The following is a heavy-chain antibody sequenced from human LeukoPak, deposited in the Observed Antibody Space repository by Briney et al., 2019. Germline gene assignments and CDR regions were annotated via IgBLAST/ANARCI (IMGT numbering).Heavy chain of an antibody. CDR1: GFTFSSYA. CDR2: ISGSGGST. Sequence: GGSLRLSCAASGFTFSSYAMSWVRQAPGKGLEWVSAISGSGGSTYYADSVKGRFTISRDNSKNTLHLQMNSLRAEDTAVYYCARDSTSSRNLPGDYWGQGTLVTVSS. D-gene: IGHD2-2*01. V-gene: IGHV3-23*01. J-gene: IGHJ4*02. CDR3: ARDSTSSRNLPGDY.